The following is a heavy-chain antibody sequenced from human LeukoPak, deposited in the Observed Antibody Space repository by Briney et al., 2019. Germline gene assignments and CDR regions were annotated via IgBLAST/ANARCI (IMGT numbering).Heavy chain of an antibody. Sequence: GGSLRLSCVASGFTFEKYVMSWVRQAPGKGLEWLATIYGGGVSISYADSVKGRFTISRDNSNNTLYLQMNSLRAEDTAMYFCAKDLGWELPAEAYWGQGILVTVSS. CDR1: GFTFEKYV. CDR2: IYGGGVSI. CDR3: AKDLGWELPAEAY. J-gene: IGHJ4*02. D-gene: IGHD1-26*01. V-gene: IGHV3-23*01.